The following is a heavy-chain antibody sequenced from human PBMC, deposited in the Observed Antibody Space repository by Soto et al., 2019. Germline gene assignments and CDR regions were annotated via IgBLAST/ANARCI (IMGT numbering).Heavy chain of an antibody. CDR3: ARDGDFWSGSYGMDV. J-gene: IGHJ6*02. CDR2: IYYSGST. V-gene: IGHV4-30-4*01. D-gene: IGHD3-3*01. Sequence: TLSLTCTVSGGSISSGGYYWSWIRQPPGKGLEWIGYIYYSGSTYYNPSLKSRVTISVDTSXXQXXXKXSXXTAXDTAVYYFARDGDFWSGSYGMDVWGQGTTVTVSS. CDR1: GGSISSGGYY.